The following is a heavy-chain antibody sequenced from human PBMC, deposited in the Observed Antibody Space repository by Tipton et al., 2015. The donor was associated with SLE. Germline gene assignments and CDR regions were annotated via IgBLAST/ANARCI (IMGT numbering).Heavy chain of an antibody. J-gene: IGHJ4*02. V-gene: IGHV4-39*01. Sequence: TLSLTCTVSGGYIDISSYYWGWIRQPPGKGLEWMGSMYYSGNTYYNPSFKSRVTISVDTSKNQFSLRLTSVTAAETAVYYCARGRRYSYGSGKPHCFDYWGQGTLITVSS. CDR2: MYYSGNT. CDR1: GGYIDISSYY. D-gene: IGHD3-10*01. CDR3: ARGRRYSYGSGKPHCFDY.